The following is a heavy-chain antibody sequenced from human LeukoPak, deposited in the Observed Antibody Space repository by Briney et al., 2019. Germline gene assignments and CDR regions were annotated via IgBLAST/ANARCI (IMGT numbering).Heavy chain of an antibody. Sequence: PSETLSLTYIVSGASNRDYYWRWMRQPAGKGLEWIGHINTSGRTNSGPSLKSRVTMSRDTSKNQFSLMLASVTAADTAVYYCAKLVNQRELRLDYWGQGTLVTVSS. CDR1: GASNRDYY. J-gene: IGHJ4*02. CDR2: INTSGRT. V-gene: IGHV4-4*07. CDR3: AKLVNQRELRLDY. D-gene: IGHD1-26*01.